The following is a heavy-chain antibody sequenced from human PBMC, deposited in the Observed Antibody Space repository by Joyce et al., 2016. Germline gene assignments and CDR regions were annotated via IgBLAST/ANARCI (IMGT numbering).Heavy chain of an antibody. J-gene: IGHJ4*02. CDR2: IQKDGSEK. Sequence: EVQLVESGGGLVKSGRSLRLSCATSGFTFSNYWMSWGRQAPGKGLEWVANIQKDGSEKNYVDSVRGRVTISRDNDMNSVSLQMNSLRVEDTAVYYCARLRGSSGWFNGWGQGTLVSVSS. CDR3: ARLRGSSGWFNG. V-gene: IGHV3-7*03. CDR1: GFTFSNYW. D-gene: IGHD6-19*01.